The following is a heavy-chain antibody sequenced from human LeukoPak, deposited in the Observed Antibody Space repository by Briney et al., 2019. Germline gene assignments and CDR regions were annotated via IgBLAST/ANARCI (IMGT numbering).Heavy chain of an antibody. D-gene: IGHD3-16*01. CDR2: ISLSTSGK. Sequence: GGSLRLSCAASGFTFSDYDMRWVRQAPGKGLEWVSSISLSTSGKTYADSVKGRFTISTDKAKNTLYLQMDSLRAEDTAIYYCAKALTRWAFDMWGQGTMVTVSS. J-gene: IGHJ3*02. CDR1: GFTFSDYD. CDR3: AKALTRWAFDM. V-gene: IGHV3-23*01.